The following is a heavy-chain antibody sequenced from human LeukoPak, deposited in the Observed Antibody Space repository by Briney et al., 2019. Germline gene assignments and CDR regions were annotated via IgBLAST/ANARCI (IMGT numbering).Heavy chain of an antibody. CDR1: GFTFSSYA. CDR3: AKDRVLLDAFDI. CDR2: ISGSGGST. J-gene: IGHJ3*02. D-gene: IGHD2-8*02. V-gene: IGHV3-23*01. Sequence: GGSLRLSCAASGFTFSSYAMTWVRQAPGKGLEWVSTISGSGGSTYYADSVKGRFTISRDNSKNTLYLQMNSLRAEDTAVYYCAKDRVLLDAFDIWGQGTMVTVSS.